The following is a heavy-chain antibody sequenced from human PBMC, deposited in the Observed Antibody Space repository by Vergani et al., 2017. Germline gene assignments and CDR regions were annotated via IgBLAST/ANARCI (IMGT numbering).Heavy chain of an antibody. D-gene: IGHD1-26*01. CDR3: ARGGGSYFGY. Sequence: QLQLQESGPGLVKPSETLSLTCAVSGGSIGSSSFYWGWIRQPPGKGLEWIGSISYSGSTYYHPSLKSRVTISVDASKKQFSLKLSSVTAADTAVYYCARGGGSYFGYWGQGTLVTVSS. CDR2: ISYSGST. CDR1: GGSIGSSSFY. J-gene: IGHJ4*02. V-gene: IGHV4-39*01.